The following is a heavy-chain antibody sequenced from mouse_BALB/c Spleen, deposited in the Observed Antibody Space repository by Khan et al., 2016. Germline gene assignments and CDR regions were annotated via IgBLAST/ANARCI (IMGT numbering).Heavy chain of an antibody. Sequence: EVQLQESGPGLVKPSQSLSLTCTVTGYSITSDYAWNWIRQFPGNKLEWMGYISYSGSTSYNPSLKSRISITRDTSKNQFFLQLNSVTTEDTATXWCASHDYFDYWGQGTTLTVSS. CDR1: GYSITSDYA. CDR3: ASHDYFDY. J-gene: IGHJ2*01. V-gene: IGHV3-2*02. CDR2: ISYSGST.